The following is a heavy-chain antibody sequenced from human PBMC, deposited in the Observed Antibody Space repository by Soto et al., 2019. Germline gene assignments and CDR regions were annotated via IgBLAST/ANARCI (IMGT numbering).Heavy chain of an antibody. CDR3: VRGVRFDFDR. V-gene: IGHV6-1*01. Sequence: SQTLSLTCASSGDSVFSKTAAWNWIRQSPSRGLEWLGRTYYRSKWYNDYAVTVKSRIAINPDTSKNQFSLHVNSLTPDDTALYYCVRGVRFDFDRWGQGTQVTVSS. CDR2: TYYRSKWYN. J-gene: IGHJ4*02. CDR1: GDSVFSKTAA. D-gene: IGHD3-3*01.